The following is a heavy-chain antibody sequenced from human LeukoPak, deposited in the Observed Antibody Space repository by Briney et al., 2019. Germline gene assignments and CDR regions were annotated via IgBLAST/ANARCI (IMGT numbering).Heavy chain of an antibody. D-gene: IGHD4-17*01. CDR1: GFTFSSYG. V-gene: IGHV3-23*01. CDR3: AKELMTTVTTQMGFDY. J-gene: IGHJ4*02. CDR2: ISGSGGST. Sequence: GGSLRLSCAASGFTFSSYGMSWVRQAPGKGLEWVSAISGSGGSTYYADSVKGRFTISRDNSKNSLYLQMNSLRAEDTALYYCAKELMTTVTTQMGFDYWGQGTLVTVSS.